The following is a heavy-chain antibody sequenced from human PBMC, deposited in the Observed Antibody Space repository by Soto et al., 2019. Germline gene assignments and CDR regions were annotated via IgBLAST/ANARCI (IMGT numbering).Heavy chain of an antibody. CDR3: ARAGVVVAAKDPVFDY. D-gene: IGHD2-15*01. V-gene: IGHV4-31*03. Sequence: LSLTCTVSGGSISSGGYYWSWIRQHPGKGLEWIGYIYYSGSTYYNPSLKSRVTISVDTSKNQFSLKLSSVTAADTAVYYCARAGVVVAAKDPVFDYWGQGTLVTVSS. CDR1: GGSISSGGYY. J-gene: IGHJ4*02. CDR2: IYYSGST.